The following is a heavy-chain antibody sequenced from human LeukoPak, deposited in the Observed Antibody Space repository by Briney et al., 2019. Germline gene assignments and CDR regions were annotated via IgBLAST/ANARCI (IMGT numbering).Heavy chain of an antibody. CDR3: ARGGSPPEALGDAFDI. CDR1: GFTFSSYW. CDR2: INSDGSDT. J-gene: IGHJ3*02. V-gene: IGHV3-74*01. D-gene: IGHD1-26*01. Sequence: QPGGSLRLSCAASGFTFSSYWMHWVRQAPGKGLVRVSRINSDGSDTRYADSVKGRFTISRGNAKNTLSLQMNSLRVEDTAVYFCARGGSPPEALGDAFDIWGQGTMVTVSS.